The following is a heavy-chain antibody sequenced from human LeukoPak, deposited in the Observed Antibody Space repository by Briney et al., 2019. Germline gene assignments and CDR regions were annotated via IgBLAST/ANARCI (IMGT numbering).Heavy chain of an antibody. CDR2: IYYSGST. J-gene: IGHJ5*02. CDR3: ARGPKRVHPYYYGSGSYYPNWFDP. CDR1: GGSISSSSYY. Sequence: SETLSLTCTVSGGSISSSSYYWGWIRQPPGEGLEWIGSIYYSGSTYYNPSLKSRVTISVDTSKNQFSLKLSSVTAADTAVYYCARGPKRVHPYYYGSGSYYPNWFDPWGQGTLVTVSS. D-gene: IGHD3-10*01. V-gene: IGHV4-39*07.